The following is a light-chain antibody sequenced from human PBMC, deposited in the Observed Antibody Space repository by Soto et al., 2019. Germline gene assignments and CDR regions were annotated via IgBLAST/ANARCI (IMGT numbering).Light chain of an antibody. V-gene: IGLV2-11*01. CDR1: SSDVGTYNY. CDR2: DVS. Sequence: QSALTRPRSVSGSPGQSVTISCTGTSSDVGTYNYVSWYQQHPGKAPKLMIYDVSQRPSGVPDRFSGSKSGNTASLTISGLQAEDESDSYCCSYAGSYTSAFGGGTKLTVL. J-gene: IGLJ2*01. CDR3: CSYAGSYTSA.